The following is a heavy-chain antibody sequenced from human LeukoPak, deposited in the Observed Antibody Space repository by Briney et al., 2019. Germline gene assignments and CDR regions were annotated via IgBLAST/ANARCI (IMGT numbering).Heavy chain of an antibody. CDR3: AKSSGWYHRGPDYYYYYMDV. V-gene: IGHV3-21*01. CDR2: ISSTSSYI. Sequence: GGSLRLSCAASGFIFNSHSMNWVRQAPGKGLEWVSSISSTSSYIYYADSVKSRFTISRDNAKNSLYLQMNSLRAEDTAVYYCAKSSGWYHRGPDYYYYYMDVWGKGTTVTVS. J-gene: IGHJ6*03. D-gene: IGHD6-19*01. CDR1: GFIFNSHS.